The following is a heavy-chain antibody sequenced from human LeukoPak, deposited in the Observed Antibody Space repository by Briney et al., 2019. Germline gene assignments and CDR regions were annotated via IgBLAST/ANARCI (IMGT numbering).Heavy chain of an antibody. CDR1: GFTVSSNY. J-gene: IGHJ6*02. CDR3: AREYVAAAGTSAPSYYYYGMDV. Sequence: PGGSLILSCAASGFTVSSNYMSWVRQAPGKGLEWVSVLYSDGSTYYADSVKGRFTIFRDNSKNTLYLQMNSLRAEDTAVYYCAREYVAAAGTSAPSYYYYGMDVWGQGTTVTVSS. D-gene: IGHD6-13*01. CDR2: LYSDGST. V-gene: IGHV3-53*01.